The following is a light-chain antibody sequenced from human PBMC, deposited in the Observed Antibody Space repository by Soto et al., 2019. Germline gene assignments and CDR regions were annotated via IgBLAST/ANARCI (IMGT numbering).Light chain of an antibody. CDR2: KAS. Sequence: KMTQSPATLSASVGDRVTITCRASQTISSWLAWYQQKPGKAPKLLIYKASTLKSGVPSRFSGSGSGTEFTLTISSLQPDDFATYYCQHYNSYSEAFGQGTRWIS. CDR1: QTISSW. V-gene: IGKV1-5*03. CDR3: QHYNSYSEA. J-gene: IGKJ1*01.